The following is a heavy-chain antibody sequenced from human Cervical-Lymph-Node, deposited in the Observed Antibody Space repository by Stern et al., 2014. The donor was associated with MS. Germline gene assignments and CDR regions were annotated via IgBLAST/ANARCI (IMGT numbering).Heavy chain of an antibody. J-gene: IGHJ4*02. Sequence: RVTITADESTSTAYMELSSLRSEDTAVYYCARGGEVAGWTDFDYWGQGTLVTVST. CDR3: ARGGEVAGWTDFDY. V-gene: IGHV1-69*01. D-gene: IGHD6-19*01.